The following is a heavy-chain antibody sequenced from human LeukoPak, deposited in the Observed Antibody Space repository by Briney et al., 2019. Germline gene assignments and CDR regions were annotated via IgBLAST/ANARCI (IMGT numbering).Heavy chain of an antibody. J-gene: IGHJ6*02. CDR3: ARYRVYYGMDV. Sequence: PSETLSLTCTVSGGSISSYYWSWIRRPPGKGLEWIGYIYYSGSTNYNPSLKSRVTISVDTSKNQFSLKLSSVTAADTAVYYCARYRVYYGMDVWGQGTTVTVSS. CDR2: IYYSGST. CDR1: GGSISSYY. V-gene: IGHV4-59*08. D-gene: IGHD4-11*01.